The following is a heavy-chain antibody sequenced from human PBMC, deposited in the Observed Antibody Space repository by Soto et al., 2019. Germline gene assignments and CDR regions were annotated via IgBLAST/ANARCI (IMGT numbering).Heavy chain of an antibody. D-gene: IGHD5-18*01. Sequence: LRLSCAASGFTFSSYAMSWVRQAPGKGLEWVSVIYSGGSTYYADSVKGRFTISRDNSKNTLYLQMNSLRAEDTAVYYCARDRRYSYGYGYYYYGMDVWGQGTTVTVSS. CDR2: IYSGGST. J-gene: IGHJ6*02. CDR3: ARDRRYSYGYGYYYYGMDV. V-gene: IGHV3-53*01. CDR1: GFTFSSYA.